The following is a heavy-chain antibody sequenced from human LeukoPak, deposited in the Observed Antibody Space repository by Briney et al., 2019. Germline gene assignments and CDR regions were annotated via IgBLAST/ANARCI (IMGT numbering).Heavy chain of an antibody. CDR3: ARDSAAAGNLQH. CDR2: IYTSGST. CDR1: CGSISSYY. Sequence: SETLSLTCTVSCGSISSYYWSWIRQPAGKGLEWIGRIYTSGSTNYNPSLKSRVTMSVDTSKNQFSLKLSSVTAADTAVYYCARDSAAAGNLQHWGQGTLVTVSS. J-gene: IGHJ1*01. V-gene: IGHV4-4*07. D-gene: IGHD6-13*01.